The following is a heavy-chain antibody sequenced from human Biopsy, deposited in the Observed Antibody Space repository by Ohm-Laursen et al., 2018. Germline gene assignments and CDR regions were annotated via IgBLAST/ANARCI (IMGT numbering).Heavy chain of an antibody. CDR1: GSTFLGYY. J-gene: IGHJ6*02. CDR3: ERLPAYPSIDDDYGVDF. Sequence: GPWVTASCRASGSTFLGYYIPWGRQPPGPGLGWLVCIILNIGNSNYAQSFQGRLPLTRNPSVTTVYKVLTSLTSDGTAIYYCERLPAYPSIDDDYGVDFWGQGTTVIVYS. V-gene: IGHV1-2*02. CDR2: IILNIGNS. D-gene: IGHD1-1*01.